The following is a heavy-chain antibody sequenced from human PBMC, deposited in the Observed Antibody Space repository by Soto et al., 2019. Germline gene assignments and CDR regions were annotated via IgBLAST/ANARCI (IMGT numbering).Heavy chain of an antibody. CDR2: ITDVGDPT. D-gene: IGHD5-12*01. CDR3: AKTRLYDNNDYHRDGFDV. J-gene: IGHJ3*01. CDR1: GFTFGTYA. Sequence: EVQLLESGGGLVQSGESLRLSCAASGFTFGTYAMNWVRQAPGKGLEWVSTITDVGDPTYYADSVKGRFTISRDNSKDTLFLQMNTLRVEDTAVYYCAKTRLYDNNDYHRDGFDVWGPATAVTVS. V-gene: IGHV3-23*01.